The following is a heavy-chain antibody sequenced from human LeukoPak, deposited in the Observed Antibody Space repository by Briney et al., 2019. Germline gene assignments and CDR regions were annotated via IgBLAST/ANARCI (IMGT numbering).Heavy chain of an antibody. Sequence: GGSLRLSCAASGFTFSSYWMHWVRQAPGKGLVWVSRINSDGSSTSYADSVKGRFTISRDNAKNTLYLQMNSLRAEDTAVYYCAIIAAAGNSFDYWGQGTLVTVSS. D-gene: IGHD6-13*01. CDR2: INSDGSST. CDR3: AIIAAAGNSFDY. V-gene: IGHV3-74*01. J-gene: IGHJ4*02. CDR1: GFTFSSYW.